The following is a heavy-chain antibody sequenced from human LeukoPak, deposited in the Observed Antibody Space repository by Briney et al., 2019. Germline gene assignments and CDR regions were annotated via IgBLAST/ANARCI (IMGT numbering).Heavy chain of an antibody. CDR1: GFTFSSYV. CDR3: AYDFWSGRSYYFDY. CDR2: ISGSGGST. V-gene: IGHV3-23*01. Sequence: PGGSLRLSCAASGFTFSSYVMSWVRQAPGKGLEWVSAISGSGGSTYYADSVKGRFTISRDNSKNTLYLQMNSLRAEDTAVYYCAYDFWSGRSYYFDYWGQGTLVTVSS. D-gene: IGHD3-3*01. J-gene: IGHJ4*02.